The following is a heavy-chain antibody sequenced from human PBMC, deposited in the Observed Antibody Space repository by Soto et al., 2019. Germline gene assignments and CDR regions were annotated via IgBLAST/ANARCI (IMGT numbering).Heavy chain of an antibody. CDR1: GGTFSSYA. J-gene: IGHJ5*02. CDR2: IIPIFGTA. D-gene: IGHD3-10*01. Sequence: ASVKVSCKASGGTFSSYAISWVRQAPGQGLEWMGGIIPIFGTANYAQKFQGRVTITADESTSTAYMELSSLRSEDTAVYYCASSPGDHYYGSGRLNPFDPWGQGTLVTVSS. CDR3: ASSPGDHYYGSGRLNPFDP. V-gene: IGHV1-69*13.